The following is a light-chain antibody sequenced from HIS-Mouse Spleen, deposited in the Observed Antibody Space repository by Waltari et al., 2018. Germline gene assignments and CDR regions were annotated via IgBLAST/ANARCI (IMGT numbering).Light chain of an antibody. CDR1: SRDVGGYNY. CDR3: SSYTSSSTYV. Sequence: QSALTQPASVSGSPGQSNTISCTGTSRDVGGYNYVPWYQQHPGKAPKLMIYDVSNRPSGVSNRFSGSKSGNTASLTISGLQAEDEADYYCSSYTSSSTYVFGTGTKVTVL. CDR2: DVS. V-gene: IGLV2-14*03. J-gene: IGLJ1*01.